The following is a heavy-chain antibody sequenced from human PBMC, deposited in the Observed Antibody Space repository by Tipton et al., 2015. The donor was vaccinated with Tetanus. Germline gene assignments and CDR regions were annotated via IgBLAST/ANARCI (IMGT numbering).Heavy chain of an antibody. V-gene: IGHV4-39*01. Sequence: TLSLTCTVSGGSISTTSDYWGWIRQPPGKGLEWIGSLYYSGTTYYNPSLKSRVTISVDTSKNPFSLRLGSVTAADTAVYYCARHSLKLGMWAFDIWGRGTLVTVSS. CDR1: GGSISTTSDY. CDR2: LYYSGTT. J-gene: IGHJ3*02. CDR3: ARHSLKLGMWAFDI. D-gene: IGHD7-27*01.